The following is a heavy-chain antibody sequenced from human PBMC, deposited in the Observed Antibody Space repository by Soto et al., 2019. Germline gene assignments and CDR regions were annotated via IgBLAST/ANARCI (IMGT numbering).Heavy chain of an antibody. CDR3: ARATYSSSYYFDS. D-gene: IGHD6-6*01. J-gene: IGHJ4*02. CDR1: GFTFSSFE. CDR2: IGSSGSTI. Sequence: VQLVQSGTEVRKPGASVKVSCKASGFTFSSFEMNWVRQAPGKGLEWVSKIGSSGSTIWYADSVKGRFTISRDNAKNSLYLQMNSLRGEDTAVYYCARATYSSSYYFDSWGQGTLVTVSS. V-gene: IGHV3-48*03.